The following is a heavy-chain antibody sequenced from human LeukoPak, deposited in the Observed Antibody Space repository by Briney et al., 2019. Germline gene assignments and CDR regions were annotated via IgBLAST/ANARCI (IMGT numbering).Heavy chain of an antibody. CDR1: GGSISSYY. V-gene: IGHV4-59*12. Sequence: SETLSLTCTVSGGSISSYYWSWIRQPPGKGLEWIGYIYYSGSTNYNPSLKSRVTISVDTSKNQFSLKLSSVTAADTAVYYCARVSGLRRGFDPWGQGTLVTVSS. CDR2: IYYSGST. CDR3: ARVSGLRRGFDP. D-gene: IGHD2-15*01. J-gene: IGHJ5*02.